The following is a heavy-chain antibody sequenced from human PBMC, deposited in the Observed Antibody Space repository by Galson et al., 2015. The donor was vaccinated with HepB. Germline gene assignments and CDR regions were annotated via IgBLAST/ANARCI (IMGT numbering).Heavy chain of an antibody. D-gene: IGHD1-26*01. CDR3: AKDTGRPGDYFDY. CDR1: GFTFDDYA. CDR2: ISWNSGSI. Sequence: SLRLSCAASGFTFDDYAMHWVRQAPGKGLGWVSGISWNSGSIGYADSVKGRFTISRDNAKNSLYLQMNSLRAEDTALYYCAKDTGRPGDYFDYWGQGTLVTVSS. V-gene: IGHV3-9*01. J-gene: IGHJ4*02.